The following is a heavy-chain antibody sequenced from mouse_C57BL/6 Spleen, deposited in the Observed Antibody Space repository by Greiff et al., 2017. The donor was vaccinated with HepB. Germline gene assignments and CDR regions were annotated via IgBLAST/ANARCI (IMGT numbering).Heavy chain of an antibody. CDR1: GYTFTSYW. Sequence: QVQLQQSGAELVRPGSSVKLSCKASGYTFTSYWMHWVKQRPIQGLEWIGNIDPSDSETHYNQKFKDKATLTVDKSSSTAYMQLSSLTSEDSAVYYCARAIYYGNPYAMDYWGQGTSVTVSS. D-gene: IGHD2-1*01. V-gene: IGHV1-52*01. CDR2: IDPSDSET. CDR3: ARAIYYGNPYAMDY. J-gene: IGHJ4*01.